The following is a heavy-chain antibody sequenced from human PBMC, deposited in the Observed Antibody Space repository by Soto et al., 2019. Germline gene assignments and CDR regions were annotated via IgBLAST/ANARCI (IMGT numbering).Heavy chain of an antibody. D-gene: IGHD1-26*01. CDR3: ARIDYTGSPLIDY. CDR1: GFSLTLGRMA. J-gene: IGHJ4*02. V-gene: IGHV2-26*01. Sequence: PSLVNPTETLTLTCSVSGFSLTLGRMAVTWIRQPPGKALEWLAHILSTGETSYATSLKTRVTISKGISKSQVLLTMTNVDPVDTATYFCARIDYTGSPLIDYWGQGTLVTVSS. CDR2: ILSTGET.